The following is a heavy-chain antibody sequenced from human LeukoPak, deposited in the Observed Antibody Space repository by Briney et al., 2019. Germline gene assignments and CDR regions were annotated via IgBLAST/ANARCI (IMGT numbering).Heavy chain of an antibody. V-gene: IGHV3-23*01. CDR1: GITLSNYG. Sequence: PGGSLRLSCAVSGITLSNYGMSWVRQAPGKGLEWVAGISDRGSRTNNADSVKGRFTISTDHPKNTLYLQMNSLRAEDTAVYFCAKRGVVIRVILVGFHKEAYYFDSWGQGALVTVSS. D-gene: IGHD3-22*01. J-gene: IGHJ4*02. CDR3: AKRGVVIRVILVGFHKEAYYFDS. CDR2: ISDRGSRT.